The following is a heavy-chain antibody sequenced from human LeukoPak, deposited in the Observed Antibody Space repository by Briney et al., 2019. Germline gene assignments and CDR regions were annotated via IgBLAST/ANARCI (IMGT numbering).Heavy chain of an antibody. CDR3: ARLDWSGTFNFDY. CDR1: GGSFSGYY. Sequence: SETLSLTCAVYGGSFSGYYWSWIRQPPGKGLEWIGEINHSGSTNYNPSLESRVTISVDTSKNQFSLKLSSVTAADTAVYYCARLDWSGTFNFDYWGQGTLVTVSS. V-gene: IGHV4-34*01. D-gene: IGHD3-9*01. J-gene: IGHJ4*02. CDR2: INHSGST.